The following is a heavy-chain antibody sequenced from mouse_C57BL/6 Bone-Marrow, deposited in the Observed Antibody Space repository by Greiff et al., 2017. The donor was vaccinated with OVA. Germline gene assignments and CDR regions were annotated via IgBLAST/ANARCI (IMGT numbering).Heavy chain of an antibody. J-gene: IGHJ2*01. V-gene: IGHV1-82*01. CDR2: IYPGDGDT. Sequence: VQLQQSGPELVKPGASVKISCKASGYAFSSSWMNWVKQRPGKGLEWIGRIYPGDGDTNYNGKFKGKATLTADKSSSTAYMQLSSLTSEDSAVYFCAREGGLLWDYFDYWGQGTTLTVSS. CDR3: AREGGLLWDYFDY. CDR1: GYAFSSSW. D-gene: IGHD2-1*01.